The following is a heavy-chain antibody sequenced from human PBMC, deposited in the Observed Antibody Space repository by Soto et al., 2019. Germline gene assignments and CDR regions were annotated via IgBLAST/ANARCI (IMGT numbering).Heavy chain of an antibody. D-gene: IGHD3-9*01. J-gene: IGHJ2*01. V-gene: IGHV4-34*01. CDR1: GGSFSGYY. CDR2: INDSGSI. CDR3: ARESHDILTGPTWVWYFDR. Sequence: QVQLQQWGAGPLRPLETLSLTCGVSGGSFSGYYWAWIRQSPGKGLEWIGEINDSGSINYTPSLKSRVIISVDTSRNHYSLKVRSVTAADTAVYYCARESHDILTGPTWVWYFDRWGRGTLVTVSS.